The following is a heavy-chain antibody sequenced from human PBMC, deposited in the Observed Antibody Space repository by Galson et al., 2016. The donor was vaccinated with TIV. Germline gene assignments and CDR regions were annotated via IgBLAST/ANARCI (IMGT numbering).Heavy chain of an antibody. D-gene: IGHD4-17*01. CDR2: MNPNSGNT. CDR1: GYTFTSYD. V-gene: IGHV1-8*02. Sequence: QSGAEVKEPGESLKISCKASGYTFTSYDINWVRQATGQGLEWMGWMNPNSGNTGYAQKFRGRVTMTRNTSVRTAYMELSSLRSEDTAVYYCARSGDYGDYWGQGTLITVSS. CDR3: ARSGDYGDY. J-gene: IGHJ4*02.